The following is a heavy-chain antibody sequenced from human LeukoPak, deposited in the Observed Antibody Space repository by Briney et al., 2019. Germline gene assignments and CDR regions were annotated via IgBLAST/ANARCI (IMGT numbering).Heavy chain of an antibody. CDR2: INPNSGGT. CDR1: GYTFTGYY. D-gene: IGHD1-20*01. Sequence: ASVKVSCKASGYTFTGYYMHWVRQAPGQGLGWMGRINPNSGGTNYAQKFQGRVTMTRDTSISTAYMELSRLRSDDTAVYYCARDLPNWNPFDYWGQGTLVTVSS. V-gene: IGHV1-2*06. J-gene: IGHJ4*02. CDR3: ARDLPNWNPFDY.